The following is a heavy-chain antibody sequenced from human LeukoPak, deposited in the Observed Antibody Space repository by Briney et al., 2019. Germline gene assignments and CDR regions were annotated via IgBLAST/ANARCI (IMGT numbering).Heavy chain of an antibody. CDR2: IYYSGGT. D-gene: IGHD3-16*01. CDR1: GGSISSGHYS. J-gene: IGHJ4*02. Sequence: SETLSLTCTVSGGSISSGHYSWSWIRQHPGKGLECIGYIYYSGGTYYNPSLKSRLTISVDTSENQFSLKLSSVTAADTAVYYCARGGAIDYWGQGTLVTVSS. V-gene: IGHV4-31*03. CDR3: ARGGAIDY.